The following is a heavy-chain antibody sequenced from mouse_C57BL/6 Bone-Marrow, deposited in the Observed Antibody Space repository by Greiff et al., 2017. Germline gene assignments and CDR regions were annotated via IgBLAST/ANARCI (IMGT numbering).Heavy chain of an antibody. D-gene: IGHD1-1*01. V-gene: IGHV3-6*01. CDR2: ISYDGSN. J-gene: IGHJ2*01. CDR3: AREDDGSFYYLDY. CDR1: GYSITSGYY. Sequence: DVQLQESGPGLVKPSQSLSLTCSVTGYSITSGYYWNWIRQFPGNKLEWMGYISYDGSNNYNPSLKNRISITRDTSKNQFILKLNSVTTEDTATYYCAREDDGSFYYLDYWGQGTTLTVSS.